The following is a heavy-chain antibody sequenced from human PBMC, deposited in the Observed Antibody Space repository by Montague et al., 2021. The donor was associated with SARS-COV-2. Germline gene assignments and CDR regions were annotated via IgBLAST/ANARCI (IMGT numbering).Heavy chain of an antibody. Sequence: CAISGDSVSINSAAWNWIRQSPSRGFEWLGRTYYRSKWYNEYAVSVNSRITLNPDTSKNQFSLQVNSVTPEDTAVYYCARGADRYYFYGMDVWGQGTTVTVSS. CDR3: ARGADRYYFYGMDV. J-gene: IGHJ6*02. CDR1: GDSVSINSAA. CDR2: TYYRSKWYN. V-gene: IGHV6-1*01. D-gene: IGHD6-19*01.